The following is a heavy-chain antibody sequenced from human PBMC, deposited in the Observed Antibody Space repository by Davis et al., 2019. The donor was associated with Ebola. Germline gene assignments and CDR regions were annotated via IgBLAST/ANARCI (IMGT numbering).Heavy chain of an antibody. CDR2: ISGSGSST. Sequence: PGGSLTLSCTASGFPFSSYAMSWVRHAPGKGLEWVSAISGSGSSTYYADSVKGRFTISRDNSKNTLYLQMNSLGAEDTAVYYCATQTGYSSSWRGYWGQGTLVTVS. CDR1: GFPFSSYA. J-gene: IGHJ4*02. V-gene: IGHV3-23*01. CDR3: ATQTGYSSSWRGY. D-gene: IGHD6-13*01.